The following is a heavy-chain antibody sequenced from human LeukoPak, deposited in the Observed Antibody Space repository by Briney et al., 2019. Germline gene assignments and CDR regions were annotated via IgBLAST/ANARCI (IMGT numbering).Heavy chain of an antibody. D-gene: IGHD3-10*01. CDR2: IYSGGST. V-gene: IGHV3-66*01. Sequence: GGSLRLSCAASGFTVSSNHMSWVRQAPGKGLEWVSVIYSGGSTYYADSVKCRFTISRDNSKNTLYLQTNSLRAEDTAVYYCARDRDAGYFDYWGQGTLVTVSS. CDR3: ARDRDAGYFDY. CDR1: GFTVSSNH. J-gene: IGHJ4*02.